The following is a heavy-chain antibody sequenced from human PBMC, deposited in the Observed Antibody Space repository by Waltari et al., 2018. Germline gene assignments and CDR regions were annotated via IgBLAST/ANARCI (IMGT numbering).Heavy chain of an antibody. CDR1: GGSIGRSNYY. Sequence: QLQLQESGPGLVKASETLSLTCNVSGGSIGRSNYYWGWIRQPPGKGLEWMGNTYHRWTTYYNPTRKSRVAISGDTSKNQCSLKVSSMTATDTAIYYCARQDFWSGYYTIDYWGQGTLVTVSS. V-gene: IGHV4-39*01. CDR2: TYHRWTT. D-gene: IGHD3-3*01. CDR3: ARQDFWSGYYTIDY. J-gene: IGHJ4*02.